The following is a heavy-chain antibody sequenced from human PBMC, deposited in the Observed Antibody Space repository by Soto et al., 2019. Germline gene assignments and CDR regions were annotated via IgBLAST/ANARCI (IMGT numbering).Heavy chain of an antibody. J-gene: IGHJ5*02. CDR3: ARVHSPGWFDP. Sequence: QVQLQQWGAGLLKPSETLSLTCAVYGGSFSGYYWSWIRQPPGKGLEWIGEINHSGSTNYNPSLKSRVTISVDTSKNQFSLKLSSVTAADRGVYYCARVHSPGWFDPWGQGTLVTVSS. V-gene: IGHV4-34*01. CDR1: GGSFSGYY. CDR2: INHSGST. D-gene: IGHD2-15*01.